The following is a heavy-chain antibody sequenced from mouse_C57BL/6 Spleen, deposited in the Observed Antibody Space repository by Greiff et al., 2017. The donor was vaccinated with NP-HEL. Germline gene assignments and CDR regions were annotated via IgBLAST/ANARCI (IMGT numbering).Heavy chain of an antibody. J-gene: IGHJ4*01. Sequence: DVMLVESGGGLVKPGGSLKLSCAASGFTFSDYGMHWVRQAPEKGLEWVAYISSGSSTIYYADTVQGRFTISRDNAKNTLFLQMTSLRSEDTAMYYCARENRRAMDYWGQGTSVTVSS. CDR3: ARENRRAMDY. CDR1: GFTFSDYG. CDR2: ISSGSSTI. V-gene: IGHV5-17*01.